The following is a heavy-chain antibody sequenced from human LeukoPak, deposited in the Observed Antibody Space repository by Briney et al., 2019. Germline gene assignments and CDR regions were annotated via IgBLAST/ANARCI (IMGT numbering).Heavy chain of an antibody. CDR2: IVPILGIA. Sequence: SVKVSCKASGGTFSSYAISWVRQAPGQGLEWMGRIVPILGIANYAQKFQGRVTITADKSTSTAYMELSSLRSEDTAVYYCARAGEWELLYYWGQGTLVTVPS. CDR1: GGTFSSYA. J-gene: IGHJ4*02. V-gene: IGHV1-69*04. D-gene: IGHD1-26*01. CDR3: ARAGEWELLYY.